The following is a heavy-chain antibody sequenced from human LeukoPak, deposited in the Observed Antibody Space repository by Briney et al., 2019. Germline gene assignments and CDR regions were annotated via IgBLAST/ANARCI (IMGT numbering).Heavy chain of an antibody. V-gene: IGHV4-30-2*01. Sequence: PSETLSLTCAVSGGSISSGGYSWSWIRQPPGKGLEWIGYIYHSGSTYYNPSLKSRVTISVDRSKNQFSLKLSSVTAADTAVYYCARLRGSYGGDAFDIWGQGTVVTVSS. CDR1: GGSISSGGYS. J-gene: IGHJ3*02. CDR2: IYHSGST. D-gene: IGHD1-26*01. CDR3: ARLRGSYGGDAFDI.